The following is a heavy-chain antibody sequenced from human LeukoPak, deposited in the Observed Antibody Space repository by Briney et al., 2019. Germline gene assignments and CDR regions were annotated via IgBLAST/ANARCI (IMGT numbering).Heavy chain of an antibody. CDR1: GGSIRYYY. V-gene: IGHV4-59*01. D-gene: IGHD2-15*01. J-gene: IGHJ4*02. Sequence: SETLSLTCTVSGGSIRYYYWSWIRQSPGKGLEWIGYIYYNGSTNYNPSLKSRVTISVDMSKNQFSLKMSSVTAADTAVYYCAGKGGLFDYWGQGRLVTVSS. CDR2: IYYNGST. CDR3: AGKGGLFDY.